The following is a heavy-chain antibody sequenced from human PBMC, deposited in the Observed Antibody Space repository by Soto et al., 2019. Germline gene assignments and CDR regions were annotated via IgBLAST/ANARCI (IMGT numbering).Heavy chain of an antibody. V-gene: IGHV3-30*18. J-gene: IGHJ4*02. Sequence: XHWCGVSGGXFGSYGMHWVRQEKGKGLERVAVISYDGSNKYYADSVKGRFTISRDNSKNTLYLQMNSLRAEDTAVYYFAKILSAYIAVAAFDYWGQGPLVXAPQ. CDR3: AKILSAYIAVAAFDY. D-gene: IGHD6-19*01. CDR2: ISYDGSNK. CDR1: GGXFGSYG.